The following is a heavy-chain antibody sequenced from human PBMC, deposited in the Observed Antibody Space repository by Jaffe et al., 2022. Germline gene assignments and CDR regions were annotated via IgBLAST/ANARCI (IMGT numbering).Heavy chain of an antibody. CDR3: AREGTYYDILTGYYTYLYAFDI. CDR1: GGSISSGSYY. V-gene: IGHV4-61*02. J-gene: IGHJ3*02. D-gene: IGHD3-9*01. CDR2: IYTSGST. Sequence: QVQLQESGPGLVKPSQTLSLTCTVSGGSISSGSYYWSWIRQPAGKGLEWIGRIYTSGSTNYNPSLKSRVTISVDTSKNQFSLKLSSVTAADTAVYYCAREGTYYDILTGYYTYLYAFDIWGQGTMVTVSS.